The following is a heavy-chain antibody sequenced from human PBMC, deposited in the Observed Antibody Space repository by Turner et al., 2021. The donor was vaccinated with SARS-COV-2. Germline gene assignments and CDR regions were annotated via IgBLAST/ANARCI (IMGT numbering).Heavy chain of an antibody. V-gene: IGHV3-21*01. CDR2: ISSSSSYI. Sequence: EVQLVESGGGLVKPGGSLRLSCAASGFTFSSYTMNWVRQAPGKGLEWGSSISSSSSYIYYADSVKGRFTISRDNAKNSLYLQMNSLGAEDTAVYYCARRMPNYYDSSGYYLDAFDIWGQGTMVTVSS. CDR1: GFTFSSYT. D-gene: IGHD3-22*01. CDR3: ARRMPNYYDSSGYYLDAFDI. J-gene: IGHJ3*02.